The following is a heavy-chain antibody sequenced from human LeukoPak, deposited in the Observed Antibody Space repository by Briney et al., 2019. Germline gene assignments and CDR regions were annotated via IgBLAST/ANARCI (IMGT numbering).Heavy chain of an antibody. CDR2: ISSSGSTI. CDR3: AKGPTTIARGYFDY. V-gene: IGHV3-48*03. D-gene: IGHD5-12*01. J-gene: IGHJ4*02. Sequence: GGSLRLSCAASGFTFSSYEMNWVRQAPGKGLEWVSYISSSGSTIYYADSVKGRFTISRDNAKNSLYLQMNSLRAEDTALYYCAKGPTTIARGYFDYWGQGTLVTVSS. CDR1: GFTFSSYE.